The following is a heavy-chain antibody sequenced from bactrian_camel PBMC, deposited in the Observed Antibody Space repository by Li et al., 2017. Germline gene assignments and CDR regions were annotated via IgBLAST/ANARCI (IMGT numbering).Heavy chain of an antibody. CDR2: IYSVSGST. D-gene: IGHD4*01. V-gene: IGHV3S54*01. Sequence: QLVESGGGSVQAGGSLKLSCAAAGYAPRFYCMGWFRQAVGKEREPVAAIYSVSGSTHYRDSVKGRFTLSKDNAKNTLYLQMNSLKPEDTAMYYCAATSRCRYSDFRSGDFGYWGQGTQVTVS. J-gene: IGHJ6*01. CDR3: AATSRCRYSDFRSGDFGY. CDR1: GYAPRFYC.